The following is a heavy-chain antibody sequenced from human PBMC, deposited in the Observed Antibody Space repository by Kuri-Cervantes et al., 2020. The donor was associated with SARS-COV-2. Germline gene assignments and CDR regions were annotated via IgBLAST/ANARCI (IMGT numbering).Heavy chain of an antibody. CDR1: GGSISSQY. J-gene: IGHJ4*02. D-gene: IGHD3-22*01. Sequence: GSLRLSCTVSGGSISSQYWSWIRQPPGKGLEWIGYIYYSGSTNYNPSLKSRVTISVDTSKNQFSLKLSSVTAADTAVYYCARDPNYYDSSGYYYFDYWGQGTLVTVSS. V-gene: IGHV4-59*11. CDR2: IYYSGST. CDR3: ARDPNYYDSSGYYYFDY.